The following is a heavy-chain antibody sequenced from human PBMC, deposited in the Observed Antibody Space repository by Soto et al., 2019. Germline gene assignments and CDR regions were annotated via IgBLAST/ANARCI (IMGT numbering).Heavy chain of an antibody. Sequence: QVQLVQSGAEVKEPGSSVKVSCKAFGGTFSTNAISWVRQAPGQGLEWMGGIIPVSGKPNYAQKFQGRVTITADESTSTAYMELSSLSSEDTAVYYCARDEEWLRSALRNYGMDVWGQGTTVTVSS. CDR1: GGTFSTNA. CDR3: ARDEEWLRSALRNYGMDV. V-gene: IGHV1-69*12. J-gene: IGHJ6*02. D-gene: IGHD5-12*01. CDR2: IIPVSGKP.